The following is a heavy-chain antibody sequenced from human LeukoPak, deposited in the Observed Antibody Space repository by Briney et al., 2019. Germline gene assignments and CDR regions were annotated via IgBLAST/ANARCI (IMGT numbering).Heavy chain of an antibody. CDR2: MNPNSGNT. CDR1: GYTFTSYD. D-gene: IGHD3-9*01. Sequence: ASVKVSCKASGYTFTSYDINWVRQATGQGLEWMGWMNPNSGNTGYAQKFQGRVTMTRNTSISTAYMELSSLRSEDTAVYYCASSEGDMTAFDYWGQGTLVTVSS. V-gene: IGHV1-8*01. CDR3: ASSEGDMTAFDY. J-gene: IGHJ4*02.